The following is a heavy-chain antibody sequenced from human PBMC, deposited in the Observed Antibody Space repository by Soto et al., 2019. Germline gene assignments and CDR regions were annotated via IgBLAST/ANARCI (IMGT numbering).Heavy chain of an antibody. CDR3: ARDKHIVVVTAIRPGWFDP. V-gene: IGHV3-48*02. J-gene: IGHJ5*02. Sequence: EVQLVESGGGLVQPGGSLRLSCAASGFTFSSYSMNWVRQAPGKGLEWVSYISSSSSTIYYADSVKGRFTISRDNAKNSLELQMNRPGDEDTAVYYCARDKHIVVVTAIRPGWFDPWGQGTLVTVSS. CDR1: GFTFSSYS. CDR2: ISSSSSTI. D-gene: IGHD2-21*02.